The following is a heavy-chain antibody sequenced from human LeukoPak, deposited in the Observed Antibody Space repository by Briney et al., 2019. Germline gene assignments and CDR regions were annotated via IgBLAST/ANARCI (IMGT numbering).Heavy chain of an antibody. Sequence: GASVKVSCKASGYTFSGYYIHWVRHAPGQGLEWMGWIIANSGGTNSAQKFQGRVTMTWDTSFTTAHMELSSLRSDDTAVYYCARSKDGFLEWQFDYWGQGTLVTVSS. D-gene: IGHD3-3*01. CDR1: GYTFSGYY. CDR2: IIANSGGT. CDR3: ARSKDGFLEWQFDY. J-gene: IGHJ4*01. V-gene: IGHV1-2*02.